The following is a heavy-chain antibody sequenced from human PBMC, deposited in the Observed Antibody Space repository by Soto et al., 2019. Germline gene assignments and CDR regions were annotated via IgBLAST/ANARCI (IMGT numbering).Heavy chain of an antibody. V-gene: IGHV4-34*01. CDR3: ARGRIAAAGTVKGYYYYGMDV. CDR2: INHSGST. J-gene: IGHJ6*02. CDR1: GGSFIGYY. Sequence: LSLTCAVYGGSFIGYYWSWIRQPPGKGLECIGEINHSGSTNYNPSLKSRVTISVDTSKNQFSLKLSSVTAADTAVYYCARGRIAAAGTVKGYYYYGMDVWGQGTTVNVSS. D-gene: IGHD6-13*01.